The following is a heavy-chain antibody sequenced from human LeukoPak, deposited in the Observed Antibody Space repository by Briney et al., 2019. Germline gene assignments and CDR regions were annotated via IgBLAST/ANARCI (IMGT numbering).Heavy chain of an antibody. J-gene: IGHJ5*02. CDR3: ARGPAAVHP. CDR1: GYFLTNHF. Sequence: RSHTLSLICAVQGYFLTNHFWIGIRQPPRKAREWSGEILHTGRTNYNPSFKSQVTKSLDTSKNHFLLNLASVTAADTAVYFCARGPAAVHPWGEGTLVTLSS. CDR2: ILHTGRT. D-gene: IGHD6-13*01. V-gene: IGHV4-34*12.